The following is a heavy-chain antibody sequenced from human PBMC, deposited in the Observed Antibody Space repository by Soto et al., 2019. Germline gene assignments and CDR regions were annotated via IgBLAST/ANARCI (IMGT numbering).Heavy chain of an antibody. CDR3: ARSEMTYNWND. D-gene: IGHD1-1*01. V-gene: IGHV3-23*01. CDR1: GFTFRGDA. CDR2: ISGSGEMT. Sequence: VGSLRLSCAASGFTFRGDAMSWVRQAPGKGLEWVSSISGSGEMTHYAESVKGRFTISRDNSKNTLYLQMESLRAEDTALYYCARSEMTYNWNDWGQGTLVTVSS. J-gene: IGHJ4*02.